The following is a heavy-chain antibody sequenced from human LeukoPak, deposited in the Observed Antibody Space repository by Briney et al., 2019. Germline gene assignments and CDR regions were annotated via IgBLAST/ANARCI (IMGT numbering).Heavy chain of an antibody. CDR3: ARDRKSHGFDP. J-gene: IGHJ5*02. V-gene: IGHV3-7*04. CDR2: INEDGSET. Sequence: GGSLRLSCAAFGFTFRTYWMTWVRQAPGKGLEWVANINEDGSETCYVDSVKGRFTISRDNAKNSLYLQMNSLRDDDKAVYYCARDRKSHGFDPWGQGTLVTVSS. CDR1: GFTFRTYW.